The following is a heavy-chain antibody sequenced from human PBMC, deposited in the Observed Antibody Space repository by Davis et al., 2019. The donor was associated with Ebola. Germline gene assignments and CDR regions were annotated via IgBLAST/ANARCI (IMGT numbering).Heavy chain of an antibody. CDR2: GTSADT. J-gene: IGHJ4*02. Sequence: GESLKISCSASGFIFSTYVMSWVRQAPGKGLEWVSTYGTSADTYYADSVKGRFTISRDNSKNTLYLQMNGLRVEDTAIYYCARDMPSVGATSYWGQGTLVTVSS. V-gene: IGHV3-23*01. CDR3: ARDMPSVGATSY. D-gene: IGHD1-26*01. CDR1: GFIFSTYV.